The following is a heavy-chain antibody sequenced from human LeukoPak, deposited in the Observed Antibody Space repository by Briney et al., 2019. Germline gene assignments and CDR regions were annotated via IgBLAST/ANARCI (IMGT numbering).Heavy chain of an antibody. CDR3: ARDQPIYDSSGYYWGHFDY. V-gene: IGHV4-59*01. J-gene: IGHJ4*02. CDR1: GGSISSYY. D-gene: IGHD3-22*01. Sequence: NASETPSLTCTVSGGSISSYYWSWLRQPPGKGLEWLGYIYYSGSTNYNPALKSRVTISVDTSKNQFSLKLSTVTAADTAVYYCARDQPIYDSSGYYWGHFDYWGQGTLVTVSS. CDR2: IYYSGST.